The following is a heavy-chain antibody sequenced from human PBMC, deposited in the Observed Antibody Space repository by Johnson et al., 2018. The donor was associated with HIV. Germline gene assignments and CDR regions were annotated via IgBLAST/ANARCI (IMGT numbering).Heavy chain of an antibody. V-gene: IGHV3-30*04. J-gene: IGHJ3*02. CDR3: ARDPPVTTTHNAFDI. CDR2: ISYDGSNK. Sequence: QVLLVESGGGVVQPGRSLRLSCAASGFTFSSYAMHWVRQAPGKGLEWVAVISYDGSNKYYADSVKGRFTISRDNSKNTLYLQMNSLRAEDTAVYYCARDPPVTTTHNAFDIWGQGTMVTVSS. CDR1: GFTFSSYA. D-gene: IGHD4-17*01.